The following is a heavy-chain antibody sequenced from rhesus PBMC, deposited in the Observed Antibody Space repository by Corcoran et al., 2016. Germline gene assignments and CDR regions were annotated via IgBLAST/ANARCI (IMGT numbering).Heavy chain of an antibody. V-gene: IGHV4-81*01. J-gene: IGHJ6*01. CDR1: GGSISGYY. CDR3: ARWDSGSYNGLDS. CDR2: IDGNIAGT. Sequence: QLQLQESGPGLVKPSETLSLTCAVPGGSISGYYWSWIRQPPGKGREWIGNIDGNIAGTNYNPSLKSRVTISKDTSKKQFSLKLSSVTAADTAVYYCARWDSGSYNGLDSWGQGVVVTVSS. D-gene: IGHD1-44*02.